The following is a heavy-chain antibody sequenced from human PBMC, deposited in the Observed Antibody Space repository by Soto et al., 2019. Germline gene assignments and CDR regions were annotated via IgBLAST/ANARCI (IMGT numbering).Heavy chain of an antibody. CDR3: AKRGDSSSWYNWFDP. D-gene: IGHD6-13*01. CDR2: ISGSGGST. CDR1: GFTFSSYA. Sequence: GGSLRLSCAASGFTFSSYAMSWVRQAPGKGLEWVSAISGSGGSTYYADSVKGRFTISRDNSKNTLYLQMNSLRAEDTAVYYCAKRGDSSSWYNWFDPWGQGTLVTVSS. J-gene: IGHJ5*02. V-gene: IGHV3-23*01.